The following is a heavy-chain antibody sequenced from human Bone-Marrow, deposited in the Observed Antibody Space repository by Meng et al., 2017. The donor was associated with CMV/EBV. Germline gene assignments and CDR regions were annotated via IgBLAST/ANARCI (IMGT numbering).Heavy chain of an antibody. CDR2: IYYSGRT. Sequence: SETLSLTCTVSGGSISGYSWSWIRQPPGKGLEWNGYIYYSGRTKYNPSLKSRVTISVDTSKNQFSVKLSSVGAADTAVYYCARGGGSSGDDAFDIWGQGTMVAFSS. V-gene: IGHV4-59*01. CDR1: GGSISGYS. D-gene: IGHD1-26*01. J-gene: IGHJ3*02. CDR3: ARGGGSSGDDAFDI.